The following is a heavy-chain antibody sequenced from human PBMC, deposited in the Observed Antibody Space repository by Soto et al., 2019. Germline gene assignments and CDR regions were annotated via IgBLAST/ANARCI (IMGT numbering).Heavy chain of an antibody. V-gene: IGHV1-18*04. D-gene: IGHD6-13*01. CDR2: ISAYNGNT. CDR3: ARNRAAAGSYYFDY. Sequence: ASVKVSCKASGYTFTSYGISWVRQAPGQGLEWMGWISAYNGNTNYAQKLQGRVTMTTDTSTSTAYMELRSLRSDDTAVHYCARNRAAAGSYYFDYWGQGTLVTVSS. J-gene: IGHJ4*02. CDR1: GYTFTSYG.